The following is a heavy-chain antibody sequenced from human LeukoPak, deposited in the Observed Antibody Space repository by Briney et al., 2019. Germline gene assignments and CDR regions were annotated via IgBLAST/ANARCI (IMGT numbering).Heavy chain of an antibody. Sequence: ASVKVSCKASGYTLTSYAMNWVRQAPGQGLEWMGWINTNTGNPTYAQGYTGRFVFSLDTSVSTAYLQISSLKAEDTAVYYCARDPPGYYGSGHYFDYWGQGTLVTVSS. CDR1: GYTLTSYA. CDR2: INTNTGNP. J-gene: IGHJ4*02. V-gene: IGHV7-4-1*02. D-gene: IGHD3-10*01. CDR3: ARDPPGYYGSGHYFDY.